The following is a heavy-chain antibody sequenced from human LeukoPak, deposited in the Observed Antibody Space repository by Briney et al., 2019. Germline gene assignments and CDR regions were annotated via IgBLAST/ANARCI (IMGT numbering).Heavy chain of an antibody. CDR2: IDYRGST. J-gene: IGHJ3*02. V-gene: IGHV4-59*01. CDR1: GGSIGSYY. D-gene: IGHD5-18*01. CDR3: ARSRSGYSYDHAAFDI. Sequence: SETLSLTCTVSGGSIGSYYWSWIRQPPGKGLEWIAYIDYRGSTTYNPSLKSRVTTSVDTSRNQFSLKLSSVTAADTAVYYCARSRSGYSYDHAAFDIWGQGTMVTVSS.